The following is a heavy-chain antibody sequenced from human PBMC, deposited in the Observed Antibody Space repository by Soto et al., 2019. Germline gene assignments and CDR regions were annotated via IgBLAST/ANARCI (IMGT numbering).Heavy chain of an antibody. J-gene: IGHJ4*02. CDR1: GGTFSSYT. D-gene: IGHD2-15*01. V-gene: IGHV1-69*02. Sequence: QVQLVQSGAEVKKPGSSVKVSCKASGGTFSSYTISWVRQAPGQGLEWMGRIIPILGIANYAQKFQGRVTITADKTTSTAYMELSILRSEDTAVYYCARGNPPYCSGGSCYIYWGQGTLVTVSS. CDR2: IIPILGIA. CDR3: ARGNPPYCSGGSCYIY.